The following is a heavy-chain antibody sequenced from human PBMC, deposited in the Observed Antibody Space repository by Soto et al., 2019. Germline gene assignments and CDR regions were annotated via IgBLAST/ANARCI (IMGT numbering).Heavy chain of an antibody. CDR2: DRRKGANYAT. J-gene: IGHJ5*02. Sequence: VQLVESGGGLVQPGGSLKLSCAGSGFSFSGYDIHWFRQASGKGLEWVGRDRRKGANYATAYDVSVKGRITSSSDDSKGMAYLHMNSLRTDDTALYYCAAGSYYTWGQGTLVTVSS. CDR1: GFSFSGYD. V-gene: IGHV3-73*01. CDR3: AAGSYYT. D-gene: IGHD1-26*01.